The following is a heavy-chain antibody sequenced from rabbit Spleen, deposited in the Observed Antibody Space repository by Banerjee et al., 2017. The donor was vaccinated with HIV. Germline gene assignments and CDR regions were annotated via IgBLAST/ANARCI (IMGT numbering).Heavy chain of an antibody. CDR2: IDIGSSGFT. V-gene: IGHV1S45*01. CDR3: ARDTSSSFSSYGMDL. D-gene: IGHD1-1*01. CDR1: GFSFSGDSY. J-gene: IGHJ6*01. Sequence: QEQLVESGGGLVKPEGSLKLSCKASGFSFSGDSYMCWVRQAPGKGLEWIACIDIGSSGFTYFASWAKGRFTISKTSSTTVTLQMTSLTAADTATYFCARDTSSSFSSYGMDLWGQGTLVTVS.